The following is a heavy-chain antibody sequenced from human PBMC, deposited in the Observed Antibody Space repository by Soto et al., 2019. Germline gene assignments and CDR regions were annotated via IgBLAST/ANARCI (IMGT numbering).Heavy chain of an antibody. V-gene: IGHV1-69*04. CDR3: ATSYGSGYRAFDY. J-gene: IGHJ4*02. CDR1: GDTFSFYS. CDR2: VNPILSMS. Sequence: QVPLVQSGAEVKRPGSSVKVSSKASGDTFSFYSINWVRQAPGLGLEWMGRVNPILSMSNYVQRFQGRVTMTADKSTSTAYMELSGLRSEDTAMYYCATSYGSGYRAFDYWGQGALVTVSS. D-gene: IGHD3-10*01.